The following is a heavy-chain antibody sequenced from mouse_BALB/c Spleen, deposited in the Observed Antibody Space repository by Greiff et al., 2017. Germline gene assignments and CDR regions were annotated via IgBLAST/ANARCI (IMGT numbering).Heavy chain of an antibody. Sequence: VLLVESGPGLVAPSQSLSITCTVSGFSFTSYGVHWVRQPPGKGLEWLGVIWAGGSTNYNSALMSRLSISKDNSKSQVFLKMNSLQTDDTAMYYCARVQNYYGSNYYAMDYWGQGTSVTVSS. J-gene: IGHJ4*01. D-gene: IGHD1-1*01. CDR3: ARVQNYYGSNYYAMDY. CDR2: IWAGGST. CDR1: GFSFTSYG. V-gene: IGHV2-9*02.